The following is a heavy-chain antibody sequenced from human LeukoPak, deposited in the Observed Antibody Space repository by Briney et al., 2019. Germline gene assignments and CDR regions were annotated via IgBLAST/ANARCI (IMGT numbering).Heavy chain of an antibody. CDR2: ITSSSSYI. V-gene: IGHV3-21*01. J-gene: IGHJ6*03. Sequence: GSLRLSCAASGFTVSSNYMSWVRQAPGKGLEWVSSITSSSSYIYYADSVKGRFTISRDNAKNSLYLQMNSLRAEDTAVYYCTRDGDTGMVGGYYYYMDVWGKGTTVTVSS. CDR3: TRDGDTGMVGGYYYYMDV. CDR1: GFTVSSNY. D-gene: IGHD5-18*01.